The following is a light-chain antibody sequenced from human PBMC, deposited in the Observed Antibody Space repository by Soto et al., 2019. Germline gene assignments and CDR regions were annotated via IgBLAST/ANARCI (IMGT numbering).Light chain of an antibody. CDR3: HHYDNSPPFA. CDR2: GAS. Sequence: LTQSPATLSLSPGEGATLSCRASHNIDSTYLAWYQQTPGRAPRLLIYGASSRATGIPDRFSGTGSGTDFTLTISRLEPEDFAVYYCHHYDNSPPFAFGPGTKVDIK. V-gene: IGKV3-20*01. J-gene: IGKJ3*01. CDR1: HNIDSTY.